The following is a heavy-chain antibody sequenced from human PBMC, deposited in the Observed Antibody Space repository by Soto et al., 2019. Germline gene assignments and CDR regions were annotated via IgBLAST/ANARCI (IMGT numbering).Heavy chain of an antibody. V-gene: IGHV1-69*01. Sequence: QVQLVQSGAEVKKPGSSVKVSCKASGGTFSSYAISWVRQAPGQGLEWMGGIIPIFGTANYAQKFQGRVTITADESTSTAYMELSSLRSEDTAVYYCARVGPGIVVVVAASRSYYYGMDVWGQGTTVTVSS. D-gene: IGHD2-15*01. CDR1: GGTFSSYA. J-gene: IGHJ6*02. CDR3: ARVGPGIVVVVAASRSYYYGMDV. CDR2: IIPIFGTA.